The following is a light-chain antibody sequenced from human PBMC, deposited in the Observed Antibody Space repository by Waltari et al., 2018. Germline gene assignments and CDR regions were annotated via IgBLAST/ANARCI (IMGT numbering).Light chain of an antibody. V-gene: IGKV4-1*01. CDR2: WAS. CDR3: QQYYSTPPVST. CDR1: QSVLYSSNNKNY. J-gene: IGKJ1*01. Sequence: DIVMTQSPDSLAVSLGERATINCKSSQSVLYSSNNKNYLAWYQQKPGQPPKLLIYWASTRESGVPDRFSGSGSGTDFTLTISSLQAEDVAVYYCQQYYSTPPVSTFGQGTKVEIK.